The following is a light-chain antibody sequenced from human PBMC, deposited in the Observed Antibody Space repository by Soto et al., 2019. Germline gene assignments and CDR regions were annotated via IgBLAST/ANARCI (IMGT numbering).Light chain of an antibody. Sequence: DIQMTQSPSSLSASVGDRVTITCLASQSISSYLNWYQQKPGKAPKLLIYAASTLQSGVPSRFSGSGSGTDFTLTISCLQSEDFATYYCQQYYNYPLTFGGGTKVDIK. V-gene: IGKV1-39*01. CDR1: QSISSY. J-gene: IGKJ4*01. CDR2: AAS. CDR3: QQYYNYPLT.